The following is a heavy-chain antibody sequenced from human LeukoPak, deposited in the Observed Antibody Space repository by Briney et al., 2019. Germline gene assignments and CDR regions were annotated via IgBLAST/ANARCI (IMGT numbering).Heavy chain of an antibody. CDR3: AKGSIAAAGTPDFDY. CDR1: GFTFSSYW. Sequence: GGSLRLSCAASGFTFSSYWMHWVRQAPGKGLELVSAISGSGGSTYYADSVKGRFTISRDNSKNTLHLQMNSLRAEDTAVYYCAKGSIAAAGTPDFDYWGQGTLVTVSS. V-gene: IGHV3-23*01. D-gene: IGHD6-13*01. J-gene: IGHJ4*02. CDR2: ISGSGGST.